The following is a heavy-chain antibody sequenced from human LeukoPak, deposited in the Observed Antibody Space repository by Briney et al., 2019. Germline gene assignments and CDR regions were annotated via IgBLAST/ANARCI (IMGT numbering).Heavy chain of an antibody. V-gene: IGHV1-18*01. Sequence: ASVKVSRKASGYTFTSYGISWVRQAPGQGLEGMGWISAYNGNTNYAQKLQGRVTMTTDTSTSTAYMELRSLRSDDTAVYYCARGGAMIVVVTLDYWGQGTLVTVSS. J-gene: IGHJ4*02. CDR1: GYTFTSYG. CDR3: ARGGAMIVVVTLDY. D-gene: IGHD3-22*01. CDR2: ISAYNGNT.